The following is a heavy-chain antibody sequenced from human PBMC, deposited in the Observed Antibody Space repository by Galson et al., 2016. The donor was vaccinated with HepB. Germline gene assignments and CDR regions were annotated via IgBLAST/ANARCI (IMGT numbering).Heavy chain of an antibody. J-gene: IGHJ4*02. CDR1: GFSLNTDAVG. V-gene: IGHV2-5*02. Sequence: PALVKPTQTLTLTCTFSGFSLNTDAVGVGWIRQPPGKALEWLALIHWDDDKRYNQSLNNMHTLSKDTSKNQVVLTVTKMDPVDTATYHCAHRGGGLAYSSSWYYFDYWGQGTLVTVSS. CDR2: IHWDDDK. D-gene: IGHD2-2*01. CDR3: AHRGGGLAYSSSWYYFDY.